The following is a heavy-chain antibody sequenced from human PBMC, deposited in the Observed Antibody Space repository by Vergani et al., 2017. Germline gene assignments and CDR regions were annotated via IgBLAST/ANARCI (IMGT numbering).Heavy chain of an antibody. CDR3: ASARCIETCYTANWLDS. V-gene: IGHV3-74*03. CDR2: IKSDGSIT. CDR1: GFSFNSYW. J-gene: IGHJ5*01. Sequence: DVHLAESGGGFFQPGGSLRLSCSASGFSFNSYWMHWVRQVPGKGLLWVSRIKSDGSITAYADSVKGRFTISRDNAQNTLYLQMNRLRVEDTGVYYCASARCIETCYTANWLDSWCQGTLVTVSS. D-gene: IGHD3-16*02.